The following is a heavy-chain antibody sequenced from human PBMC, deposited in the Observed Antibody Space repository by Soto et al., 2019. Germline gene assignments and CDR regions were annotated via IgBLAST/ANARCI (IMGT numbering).Heavy chain of an antibody. CDR1: GGSISSTKW. CDR2: IYHGGSS. V-gene: IGHV4-4*02. J-gene: IGHJ6*02. CDR3: AKDRDGSDMGGMDV. Sequence: QVQLQESGPGLVKPSGILSLTCAVSGGSISSTKWWSWVRQPPGKGLEWIGQIYHGGSSNYNPSLKSRVIILVDKSKNQFFLKLSSVTAADTAVYYCAKDRDGSDMGGMDVWGQGKTVTVSS. D-gene: IGHD2-21*02.